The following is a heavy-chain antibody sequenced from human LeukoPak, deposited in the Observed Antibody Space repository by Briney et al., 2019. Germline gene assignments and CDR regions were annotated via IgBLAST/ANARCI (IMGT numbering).Heavy chain of an antibody. Sequence: PSETLSLTCTVSGGSISSYYWSWIRQPPGKGLEWIGYIYCSGSTNYNPSLKSRVTISVDTSKNQFSLKLSSVTAADTAVYYCASASSSWWGYYFDYWGQGTLVTVSS. CDR2: IYCSGST. J-gene: IGHJ4*02. V-gene: IGHV4-59*01. D-gene: IGHD6-13*01. CDR1: GGSISSYY. CDR3: ASASSSWWGYYFDY.